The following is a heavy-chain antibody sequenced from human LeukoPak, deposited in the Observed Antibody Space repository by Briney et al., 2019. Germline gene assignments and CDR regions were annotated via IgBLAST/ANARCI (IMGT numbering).Heavy chain of an antibody. J-gene: IGHJ4*02. V-gene: IGHV3-7*01. Sequence: GGSLRLSCVASGFTLRNTWMAWVRQAPGKGLEWVANINQDASTKHYVDSVKGRFTISRDNAKNSLYLQMNSLRAEDTAVYYCASNYYESSGLHRWGQGTLVTVSS. CDR1: GFTLRNTW. D-gene: IGHD3-22*01. CDR3: ASNYYESSGLHR. CDR2: INQDASTK.